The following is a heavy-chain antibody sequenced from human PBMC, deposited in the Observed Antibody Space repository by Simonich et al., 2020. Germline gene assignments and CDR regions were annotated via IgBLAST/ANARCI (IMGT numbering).Heavy chain of an antibody. J-gene: IGHJ6*03. CDR2: IKQDGSEK. CDR1: GFTFSSYW. V-gene: IGHV3-7*01. Sequence: EVQLVESGGGLVQPGGSLRLSCAASGFTFSSYWMSWVRQAPGKGLEWVANIKQDGSEKYYLDSVKGRFTIPRDNAKNSLFLQRNSLRAEDTAVYYCARDGLGTAYYYYMDVWGKGTTVTVSS. D-gene: IGHD7-27*01. CDR3: ARDGLGTAYYYYMDV.